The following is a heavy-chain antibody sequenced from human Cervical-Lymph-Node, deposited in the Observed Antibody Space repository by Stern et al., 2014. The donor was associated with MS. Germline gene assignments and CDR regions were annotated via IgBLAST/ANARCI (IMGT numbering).Heavy chain of an antibody. D-gene: IGHD6-13*01. CDR3: ARGSSSSMWYFDY. V-gene: IGHV3-30*04. Sequence: QVQLVQSGGGVVQPGRSLRLSCAASGFTFSSYAMHWVRQAPGEGLEWLAAISYDGSIKYNADSVKGRFTISRDNSKNTLYLQMNSLRAEDTAVYYCARGSSSSMWYFDYWGQGTLVTVSS. CDR1: GFTFSSYA. J-gene: IGHJ4*02. CDR2: ISYDGSIK.